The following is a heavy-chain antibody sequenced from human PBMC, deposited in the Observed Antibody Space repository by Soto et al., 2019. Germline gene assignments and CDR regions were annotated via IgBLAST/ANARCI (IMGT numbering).Heavy chain of an antibody. J-gene: IGHJ4*02. D-gene: IGHD6-13*01. Sequence: QVQLVQSGAEVKKPGASVKVSCKASGYTFTSYGISWVRQAPGQGLEWMGWISAYNGNTNYAQKLQGRVTMXXEXSXXTAYMELRSLRSDDTAVYYCARVWGRIAAAGTTDYWGQGTLVTVSS. CDR1: GYTFTSYG. CDR2: ISAYNGNT. V-gene: IGHV1-18*01. CDR3: ARVWGRIAAAGTTDY.